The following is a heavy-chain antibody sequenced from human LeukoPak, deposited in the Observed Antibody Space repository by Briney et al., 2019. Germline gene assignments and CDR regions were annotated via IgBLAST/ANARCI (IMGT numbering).Heavy chain of an antibody. V-gene: IGHV1-2*02. J-gene: IGHJ4*02. CDR1: GYXFTGYY. CDR2: INPNSGGT. CDR3: ARRICGGDCHFDY. Sequence: ASVKVSCKASGYXFTGYYIHWVRQAPGQGREWMGWINPNSGGTNYALKFQGRVTVTSDTSISTAYMELSRLESDDTAVYYCARRICGGDCHFDYWGQGTLVTVSS. D-gene: IGHD2-21*02.